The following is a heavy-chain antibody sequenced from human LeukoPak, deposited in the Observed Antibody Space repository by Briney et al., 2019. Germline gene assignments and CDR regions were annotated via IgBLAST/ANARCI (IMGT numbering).Heavy chain of an antibody. J-gene: IGHJ4*02. D-gene: IGHD4-17*01. CDR3: ARGIESYGDYGY. CDR2: IYYSWST. CDR1: GGSISSSY. Sequence: SETLSLTCTVSGGSISSSYWSWMRQPPRKGREWSGYIYYSWSTNYNPALKSRVTISVDTSKNTFSPKMSSVTAADTDIYYCARGIESYGDYGYWGQGTLVTVSS. V-gene: IGHV4-59*01.